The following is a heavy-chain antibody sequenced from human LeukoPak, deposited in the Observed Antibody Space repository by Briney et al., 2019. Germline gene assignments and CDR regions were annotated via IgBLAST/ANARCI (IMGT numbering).Heavy chain of an antibody. D-gene: IGHD4-17*01. CDR2: ISNSGTT. V-gene: IGHV4-59*01. CDR3: ARVVRGAVTSNYFDP. CDR1: GGSMIDYF. Sequence: SETLSPTCTVSGGSMIDYFWTWIRQAPGKELEWIGYISNSGTTDYNPSLKSRVTMSVDTSKNEFSLKLTSVTAADTAMYYCARVVRGAVTSNYFDPWGQGTLVTVSS. J-gene: IGHJ5*02.